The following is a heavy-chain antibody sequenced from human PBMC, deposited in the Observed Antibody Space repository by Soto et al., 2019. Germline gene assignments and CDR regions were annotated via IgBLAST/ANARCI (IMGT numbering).Heavy chain of an antibody. CDR2: SSYDGTRR. CDR3: ARDHDSSGFYYIDF. J-gene: IGHJ4*02. V-gene: IGHV3-30-3*01. Sequence: QVQLVESGGGVVQPGEVLRLSCAASGFTFSDYAMHWVRQAPGKGLEWVAVSSYDGTRRFYADSVKGRFTISRDSSNNTLYIHMSSLTVEDTAVYYCARDHDSSGFYYIDFWGQGILVTVSS. CDR1: GFTFSDYA. D-gene: IGHD3-22*01.